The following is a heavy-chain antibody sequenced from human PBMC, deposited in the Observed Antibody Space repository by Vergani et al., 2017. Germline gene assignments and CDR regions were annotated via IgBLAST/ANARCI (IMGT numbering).Heavy chain of an antibody. V-gene: IGHV3-49*04. Sequence: EVQLVESGGGLVQPGGSLRLSCAASGFTVSSNYMSWVRQAPGKGLEWVGFIRSKAYGGTTEYAASVKGRFTISRDDSKSIAYLQMNSLKTEDTAVYYCTRDPTFWSGYFWVDYFDYWGQGTLVTVSS. CDR3: TRDPTFWSGYFWVDYFDY. J-gene: IGHJ4*02. CDR1: GFTVSSNY. CDR2: IRSKAYGGTT. D-gene: IGHD3-3*01.